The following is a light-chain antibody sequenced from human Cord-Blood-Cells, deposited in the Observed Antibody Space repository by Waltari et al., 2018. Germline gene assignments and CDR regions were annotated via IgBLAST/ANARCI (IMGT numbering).Light chain of an antibody. CDR1: SSDVGSYNL. J-gene: IGLJ1*01. V-gene: IGLV2-23*01. CDR2: EGS. CDR3: CSYAGSSTYV. Sequence: QSALTQPASVSGSPGQSITISCTGTSSDVGSYNLVSWYQQHPGKAPKRMIYEGSKRPSGVSNRFSGYKSGNTASLTISGLQAEDEADYYCCSYAGSSTYVFGTGTKVTVL.